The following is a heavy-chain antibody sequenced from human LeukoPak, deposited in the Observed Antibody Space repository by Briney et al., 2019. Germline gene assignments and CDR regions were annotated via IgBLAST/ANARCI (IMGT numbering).Heavy chain of an antibody. CDR3: AKGEGQLVRPFDY. D-gene: IGHD6-13*01. Sequence: GESLKISCKGSGYSFTNYWIGWVRQMPGKGLEWMGIIYPGDSDTRYSPSFQGQVTISADKSISTAYLQWSSLKASNTAMYYCAKGEGQLVRPFDYWGQGTLVTVSS. V-gene: IGHV5-51*01. CDR1: GYSFTNYW. J-gene: IGHJ4*02. CDR2: IYPGDSDT.